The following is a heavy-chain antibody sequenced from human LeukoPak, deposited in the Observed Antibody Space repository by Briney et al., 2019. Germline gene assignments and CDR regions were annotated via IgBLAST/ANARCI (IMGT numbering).Heavy chain of an antibody. Sequence: GGSLRLSCAASGFIVSSNYMNWVRQAPGKGLEWVSAISGSGGSTYYADSVKGRFTISRDNSKNTLYLQMNSLRAEDTAVYYCATQATVTSHYYFDYWGQGTLVTVSS. CDR2: ISGSGGST. CDR3: ATQATVTSHYYFDY. CDR1: GFIVSSNY. J-gene: IGHJ4*02. V-gene: IGHV3-23*01. D-gene: IGHD4-17*01.